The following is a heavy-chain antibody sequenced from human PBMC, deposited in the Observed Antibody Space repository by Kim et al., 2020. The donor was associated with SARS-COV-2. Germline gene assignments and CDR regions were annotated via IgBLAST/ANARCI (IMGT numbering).Heavy chain of an antibody. Sequence: VKGRFTISRDKSKNTLYLQMNSLRAEDTAVYYCARVSAIVVVISSEFDYWGQGTLVTVSS. CDR3: ARVSAIVVVISSEFDY. V-gene: IGHV3-30*01. D-gene: IGHD3-22*01. J-gene: IGHJ4*02.